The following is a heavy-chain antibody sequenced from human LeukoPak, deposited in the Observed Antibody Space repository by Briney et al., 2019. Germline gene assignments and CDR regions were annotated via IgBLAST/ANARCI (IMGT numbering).Heavy chain of an antibody. V-gene: IGHV1-69*05. Sequence: SVKVSCKASGGTFISYAISWVRQAPGQGLEWMGGIIPIFGTANYAQKFQGRVTITTDESTSTAYMELSSLRSEDTAVYYCASWGFGVDLGDAFDIWGQGTMVTVSS. CDR1: GGTFISYA. CDR3: ASWGFGVDLGDAFDI. J-gene: IGHJ3*02. CDR2: IIPIFGTA. D-gene: IGHD3-3*01.